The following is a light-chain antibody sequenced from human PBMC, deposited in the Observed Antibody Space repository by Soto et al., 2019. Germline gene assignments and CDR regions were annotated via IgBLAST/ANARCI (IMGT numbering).Light chain of an antibody. CDR2: KNN. CDR1: SGGIASNY. V-gene: IGLV6-57*04. J-gene: IGLJ2*01. CDR3: QSYDTTTVV. Sequence: NFMLTQPHSVSESPGKTVTISCTRSSGGIASNYVQWYQQRPGSASTTVIYKNNQRPSGVPARFSGSTDGSSNSASLTISGLQIEDEADYYCQSYDTTTVVFGGGTKLTVL.